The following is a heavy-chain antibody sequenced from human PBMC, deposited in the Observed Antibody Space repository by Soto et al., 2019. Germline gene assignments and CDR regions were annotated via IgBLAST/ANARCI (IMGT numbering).Heavy chain of an antibody. Sequence: LKISCVGSGYSFTSYWIGWVRQMPGKGLEWMGIIYPGDSDTRYSPSFHGQVTISADKPINTAYLQWSSMKASDTAMYYCMRQLGVDADNWLQPWGQGTLVTVSS. CDR2: IYPGDSDT. J-gene: IGHJ5*02. CDR3: MRQLGVDADNWLQP. CDR1: GYSFTSYW. D-gene: IGHD2-8*01. V-gene: IGHV5-51*01.